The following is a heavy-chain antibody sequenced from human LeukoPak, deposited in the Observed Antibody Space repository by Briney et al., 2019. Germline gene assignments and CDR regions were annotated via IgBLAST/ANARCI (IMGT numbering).Heavy chain of an antibody. Sequence: GGSLRLSCAASGFTFSPYNMNWVRQSPGKGVEWVSSISSGSNYIYYADSVKGRFNISRDNAKNSLYLQMNSLRAEDTAVYYCATVVEVGDWGQGTLVTVSS. CDR2: ISSGSNYI. V-gene: IGHV3-21*01. J-gene: IGHJ4*02. D-gene: IGHD2-15*01. CDR3: ATVVEVGD. CDR1: GFTFSPYN.